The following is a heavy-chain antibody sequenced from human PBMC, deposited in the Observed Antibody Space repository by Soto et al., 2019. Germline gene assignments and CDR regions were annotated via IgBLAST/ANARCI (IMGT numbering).Heavy chain of an antibody. CDR3: ARDRSSGYPYYFDY. V-gene: IGHV3-66*01. J-gene: IGHJ4*02. CDR1: GFTVSSNY. CDR2: IYSGGLP. Sequence: PGGSLRLSCAASGFTVSSNYMSWVRQAPGKGLEWVSVIYSGGLPYYADSVKGRFTISRDNSKNTLYLQMDSLRAEDTAVYYCARDRSSGYPYYFDYWGQGTLVTVSS. D-gene: IGHD3-3*01.